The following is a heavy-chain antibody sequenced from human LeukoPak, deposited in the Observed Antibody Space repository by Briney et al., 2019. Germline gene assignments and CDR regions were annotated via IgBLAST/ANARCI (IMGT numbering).Heavy chain of an antibody. CDR3: ARGGSGMDV. Sequence: GRSLRLSCVASGFTFSSYWMSWVRQAPGKGLEWVANIQQDESEKKYVDSVKGRFIISRDNAKNSLYLQMNSLRAEDTGVYYCARGGSGMDVWGQGTTVIVSS. J-gene: IGHJ6*02. D-gene: IGHD1-26*01. CDR1: GFTFSSYW. V-gene: IGHV3-7*01. CDR2: IQQDESEK.